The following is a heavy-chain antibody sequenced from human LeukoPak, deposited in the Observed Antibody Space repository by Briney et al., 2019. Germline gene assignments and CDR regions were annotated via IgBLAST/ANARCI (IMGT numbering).Heavy chain of an antibody. CDR2: INWNGGST. V-gene: IGHV3-20*04. CDR3: AKDKYSLYYFDY. Sequence: PGGSLRLSCAASGFTFDDYGMSWVRHAPGKGLEWDSGINWNGGSTGYADSVKGRFTISRDNSKNSLYLQMNSLRTEDTALYYCAKDKYSLYYFDYWGQGTMVTVSS. J-gene: IGHJ4*02. D-gene: IGHD1-26*01. CDR1: GFTFDDYG.